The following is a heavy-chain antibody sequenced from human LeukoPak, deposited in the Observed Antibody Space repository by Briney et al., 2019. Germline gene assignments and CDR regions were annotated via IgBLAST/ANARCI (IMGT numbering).Heavy chain of an antibody. V-gene: IGHV4-39*01. CDR1: GVSLSSSNNF. D-gene: IGHD5-24*01. J-gene: IGHJ4*02. CDR3: ARHEEEDGYNAKPFDS. CDR2: IHYSGTT. Sequence: SETPSLTCTVSGVSLSSSNNFWRWIRQPPGKGLEWIGRIHYSGTTYYIPSLKSRVTISVDTYKNQFSLKLSSVTAADGTVYYCARHEEEDGYNAKPFDSWGQGTLVSVSS.